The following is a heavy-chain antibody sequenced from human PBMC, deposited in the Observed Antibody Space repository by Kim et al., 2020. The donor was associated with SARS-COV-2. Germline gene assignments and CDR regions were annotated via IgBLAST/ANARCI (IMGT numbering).Heavy chain of an antibody. CDR1: GFTFGIYA. J-gene: IGHJ4*02. V-gene: IGHV3-23*01. Sequence: GGSLRLSCAASGFTFGIYAMSWARQAPGKGLEWVSTISDSGRNTHYAASVKGRFTISRDNSMNTLYLQMNSLRAEDTAVYYCDASDYWGQGTLVTVSS. CDR2: ISDSGRNT. CDR3: DASDY.